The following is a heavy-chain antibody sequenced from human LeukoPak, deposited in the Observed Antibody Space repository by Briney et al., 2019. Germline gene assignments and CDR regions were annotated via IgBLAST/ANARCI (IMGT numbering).Heavy chain of an antibody. CDR2: IYYSGST. V-gene: IGHV4-30-4*07. CDR3: ARVLVGATLDY. D-gene: IGHD1-26*01. J-gene: IGHJ4*02. CDR1: GGSISSGGYS. Sequence: SETLSLTCAVSGGSISSGGYSWSWIRQPPGKGLEWIGYIYYSGSTYYNPSLKSRVTISVDTSKNQFSLKLSSVTAADTAVYYCARVLVGATLDYWGQGTLVTVSS.